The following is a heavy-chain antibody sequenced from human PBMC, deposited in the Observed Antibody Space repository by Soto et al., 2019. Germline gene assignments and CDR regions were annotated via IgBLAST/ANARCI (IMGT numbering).Heavy chain of an antibody. Sequence: PSETLSLTCTVSGGSISSGDYYWSWIRQPPGKGLEWIGYIYYSGSTYYNPSLKSRVTISVDTSKNQFSLKLSSVTAADTAVYYCARDRLEVRATTVYYYYGMDVWGQGTTVTVSS. J-gene: IGHJ6*02. CDR1: GGSISSGDYY. CDR2: IYYSGST. V-gene: IGHV4-30-4*01. D-gene: IGHD1-1*01. CDR3: ARDRLEVRATTVYYYYGMDV.